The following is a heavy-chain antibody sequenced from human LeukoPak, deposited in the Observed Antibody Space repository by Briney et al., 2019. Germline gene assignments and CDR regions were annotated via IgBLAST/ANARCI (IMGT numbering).Heavy chain of an antibody. V-gene: IGHV1-18*01. J-gene: IGHJ4*02. CDR1: GYTFTSYG. D-gene: IGHD3-3*01. CDR3: ARDVGTLFDIPPLDY. Sequence: APVKVSCKASGYTFTSYGISWVRQAPGQGLEWMGWISAYNGNTNYAQKLQGRVTMTTDTSTSTAYMELRSLRSDDTAVYYCARDVGTLFDIPPLDYWGQGTLVTVSS. CDR2: ISAYNGNT.